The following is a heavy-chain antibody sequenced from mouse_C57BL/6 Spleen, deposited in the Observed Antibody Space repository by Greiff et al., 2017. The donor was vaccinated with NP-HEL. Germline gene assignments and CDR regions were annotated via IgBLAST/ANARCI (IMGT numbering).Heavy chain of an antibody. V-gene: IGHV1-54*01. J-gene: IGHJ4*01. CDR3: AREGSSYRDYAMDY. CDR1: GYAFTNYL. CDR2: INPGSGGT. Sequence: QVQLQQSGAELVRPGTSVKVSCKASGYAFTNYLIEWVKQRPGQGLEWIGVINPGSGGTNYNEKFKGKATLTADKSSSTAYMQLSSLTSEDSAVYFCAREGSSYRDYAMDYWGQGTSVTVSS. D-gene: IGHD1-1*01.